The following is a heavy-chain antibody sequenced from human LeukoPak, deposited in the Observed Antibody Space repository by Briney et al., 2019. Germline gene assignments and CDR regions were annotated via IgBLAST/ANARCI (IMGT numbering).Heavy chain of an antibody. CDR1: GGSFSGYY. V-gene: IGHV4-34*01. J-gene: IGHJ3*02. D-gene: IGHD3-16*02. CDR3: ARGYDYVWGSYRSPRAFDI. CDR2: INHSGST. Sequence: SETLSLTCAVYGGSFSGYYWSWIRQPPGKGLEWIGEINHSGSTSYNPSLKSRITISLDTSKNQFSLKLNSVTAADTAVYYCARGYDYVWGSYRSPRAFDIWGQGTMVTVSS.